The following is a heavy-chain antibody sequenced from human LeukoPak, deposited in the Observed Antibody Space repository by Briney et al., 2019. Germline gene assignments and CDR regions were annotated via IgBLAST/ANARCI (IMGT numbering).Heavy chain of an antibody. CDR1: GIPFTRNG. Sequence: PGGSLRLSCAASGIPFTRNGMHWVRQAPGKGLEWVAFIQYDAINIKYGDSVKGRFTISRDNSKNTLYLQMNSLTPEDTAVYYCAREAGTVVIGRFDPWGQGTQVTVSS. CDR2: IQYDAINI. D-gene: IGHD2-15*01. J-gene: IGHJ5*02. V-gene: IGHV3-30*02. CDR3: AREAGTVVIGRFDP.